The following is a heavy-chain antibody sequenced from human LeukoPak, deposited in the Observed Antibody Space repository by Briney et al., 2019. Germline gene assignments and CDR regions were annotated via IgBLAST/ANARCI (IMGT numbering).Heavy chain of an antibody. J-gene: IGHJ3*02. V-gene: IGHV4-39*07. CDR1: GGSISNGSYY. Sequence: SQTLSLTCTVSGGSISNGSYYWGWVRQPPGKGLEGIGNIFYSGSTYYSPSLKSRVTISLDTSRNQFSLKLNSVTAADTAVYYCARWDDYYGSGSYHYAFDIWGQGTMVTVSS. CDR2: IFYSGST. CDR3: ARWDDYYGSGSYHYAFDI. D-gene: IGHD3-10*01.